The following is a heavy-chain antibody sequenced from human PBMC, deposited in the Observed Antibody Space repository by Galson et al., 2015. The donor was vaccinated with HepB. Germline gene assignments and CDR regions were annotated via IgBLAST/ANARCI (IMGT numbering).Heavy chain of an antibody. CDR2: IIPIFGTA. J-gene: IGHJ4*02. D-gene: IGHD3-22*01. CDR3: ARQYYYDSSGYLDY. Sequence: KVSCKASGGTFSSYAISWVRQAPGQGLEWMGGIIPIFGTANYAQKFQGRVTITADKSTSTAYMELSSLRSEDTAVYYCARQYYYDSSGYLDYWGQGTLVTVSS. V-gene: IGHV1-69*06. CDR1: GGTFSSYA.